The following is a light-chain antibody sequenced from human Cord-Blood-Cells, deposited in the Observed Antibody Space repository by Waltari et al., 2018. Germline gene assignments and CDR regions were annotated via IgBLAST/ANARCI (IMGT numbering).Light chain of an antibody. V-gene: IGLV2-23*02. CDR2: EVS. J-gene: IGLJ2*01. Sequence: QSALTQPASVSGSPGQSITISCTGTCSDVGSYNLVSWYQQHPGKAPKRMIYEVSKRPSGVSNRFSGSKSGNTASLTISGLQAEDEADYYCCSYAGSSTYVVCGGGTKLTVL. CDR3: CSYAGSSTYVV. CDR1: CSDVGSYNL.